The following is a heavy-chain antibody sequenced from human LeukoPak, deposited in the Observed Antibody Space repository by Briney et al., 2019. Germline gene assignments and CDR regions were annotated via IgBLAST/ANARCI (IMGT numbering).Heavy chain of an antibody. CDR2: IKSKTNCRTT. V-gene: IGHV3-15*01. J-gene: IGHJ1*01. Sequence: GGSLRLACPAYGLTLSNAWIGSARQPPGKGLEWDRRIKSKTNCRTTEYAGPGKGRLTIARDDSKNTQYLQMNSLKTQDTAVYYCTTDQFIYYDSSGYYYKTEYFQQWGQGTLVTVSS. D-gene: IGHD3-22*01. CDR1: GLTLSNAW. CDR3: TTDQFIYYDSSGYYYKTEYFQQ.